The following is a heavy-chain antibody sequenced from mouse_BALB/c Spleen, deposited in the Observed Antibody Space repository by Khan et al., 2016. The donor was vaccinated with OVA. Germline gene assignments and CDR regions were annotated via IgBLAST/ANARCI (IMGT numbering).Heavy chain of an antibody. CDR1: GFTFSTYG. CDR2: ISTGGHYT. V-gene: IGHV5-6*01. Sequence: EVELVESGGDLVEPGGSLKLSCAGSGFTFSTYGMSWVRQTPDKRLVWVATISTGGHYTYYPDSVRGRFTISRDNAKNTLYLQMTSLKSEDTAMFYCARLAYYYDSEGFAYWGQGTLVTVSA. J-gene: IGHJ3*01. D-gene: IGHD1-1*01. CDR3: ARLAYYYDSEGFAY.